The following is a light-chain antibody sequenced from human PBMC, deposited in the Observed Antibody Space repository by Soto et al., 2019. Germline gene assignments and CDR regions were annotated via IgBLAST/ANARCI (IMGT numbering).Light chain of an antibody. J-gene: IGKJ2*01. Sequence: EILMTQSPATLAVSPGERATLSCRASQSVSSNLAWYQQKPGQAPRLLIYGVSTRATGIPARFSGSRSGTEFTLTISSLQSEDFAVYYCQQYNNWPPYTFGQGTKLEIK. CDR2: GVS. CDR3: QQYNNWPPYT. CDR1: QSVSSN. V-gene: IGKV3-15*01.